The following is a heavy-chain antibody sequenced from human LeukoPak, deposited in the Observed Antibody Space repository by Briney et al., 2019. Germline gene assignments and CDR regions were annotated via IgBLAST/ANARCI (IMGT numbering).Heavy chain of an antibody. J-gene: IGHJ3*02. CDR2: IYYSGST. CDR1: GGSISSYY. CDR3: ARVIAVAGAFNAFDI. D-gene: IGHD6-19*01. V-gene: IGHV4-59*01. Sequence: PSGTLSLTCTVSGGSISSYYWSWIRQPPGKGLEWTGYIYYSGSTKYNPSLKSRVTISVDTSKNQFSLKLSSVTAADTAVYYCARVIAVAGAFNAFDIWGQGTMVTVSS.